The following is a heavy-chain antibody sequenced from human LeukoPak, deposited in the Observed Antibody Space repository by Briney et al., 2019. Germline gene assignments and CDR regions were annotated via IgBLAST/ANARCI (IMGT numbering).Heavy chain of an antibody. Sequence: GGSLRLSCAASGFTFSSSGLHWVRQAPGKGLEWVAGIWYGGSNKYYADSVKGRFTISGDNSKNTLYLQMNILVAEATSVYYCAKTMGRGGATFYAFDYWGQGTLVTVSS. CDR1: GFTFSSSG. D-gene: IGHD2/OR15-2a*01. J-gene: IGHJ4*02. V-gene: IGHV3-33*06. CDR2: IWYGGSNK. CDR3: AKTMGRGGATFYAFDY.